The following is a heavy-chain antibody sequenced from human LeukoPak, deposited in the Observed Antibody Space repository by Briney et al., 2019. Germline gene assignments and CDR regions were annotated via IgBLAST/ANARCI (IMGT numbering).Heavy chain of an antibody. Sequence: GGSLRLSCAASGFNFIDYSMNWVRQAPGKGLEWISNIGISSGNTKYADSVKGRFTISRDKARNSLYLQMNSLRVEDTAVYYCARDHRYAFDNWGHGTLVTVSS. J-gene: IGHJ4*01. V-gene: IGHV3-48*01. CDR1: GFNFIDYS. CDR2: IGISSGNT. CDR3: ARDHRYAFDN. D-gene: IGHD5-12*01.